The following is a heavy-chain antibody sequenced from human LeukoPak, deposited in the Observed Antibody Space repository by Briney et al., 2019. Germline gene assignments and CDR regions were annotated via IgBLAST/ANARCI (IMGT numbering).Heavy chain of an antibody. J-gene: IGHJ4*02. CDR1: GFTFSRYS. V-gene: IGHV3-21*01. D-gene: IGHD1-26*01. CDR2: ISSSSGYI. CDR3: ARDQSQRELLQGVLDC. Sequence: PGGSLRLSCVASGFTFSRYSMNWVRQAPGKGLEWVSSISSSSGYIYYADSVKGRFTISRDNSKNTLYLQMNSLRTEDTALYYCARDQSQRELLQGVLDCWGQGTLVTVSS.